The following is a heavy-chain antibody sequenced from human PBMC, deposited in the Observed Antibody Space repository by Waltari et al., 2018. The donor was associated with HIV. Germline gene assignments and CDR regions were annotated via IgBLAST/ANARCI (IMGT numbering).Heavy chain of an antibody. Sequence: QVQLLQSGAEVKKPGSSVKVSCKASGGTFTSWVRQAPGQGLVWLGGIIPLLGRTNYAQKFMGRASITADEVTSTVYLELTSLSSEDTAVYFCARDGDHSSSGYLASWGQGALVTVSS. J-gene: IGHJ4*02. CDR1: GGTFTS. D-gene: IGHD3-22*01. CDR3: ARDGDHSSSGYLAS. CDR2: IIPLLGRT. V-gene: IGHV1-69*11.